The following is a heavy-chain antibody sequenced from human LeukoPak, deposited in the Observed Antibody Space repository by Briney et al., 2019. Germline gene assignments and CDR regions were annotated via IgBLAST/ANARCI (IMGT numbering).Heavy chain of an antibody. CDR3: ARDFCSGGSCYFDY. CDR2: INPSGGST. D-gene: IGHD2-15*01. CDR1: GYTFTSYY. V-gene: IGHV1-46*01. Sequence: EASLKVSCKASGYTFTSYYMHWVRQAPGQGLEWTRIINPSGGSTSYAQKFQGRVTMTRDTSTSTVYMELSSLRSEDTAVYYCARDFCSGGSCYFDYWGQGTLVTVSS. J-gene: IGHJ4*02.